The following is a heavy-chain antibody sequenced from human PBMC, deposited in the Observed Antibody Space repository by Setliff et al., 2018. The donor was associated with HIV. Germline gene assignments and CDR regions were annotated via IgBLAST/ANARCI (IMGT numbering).Heavy chain of an antibody. CDR1: AGSLSGYY. CDR3: ARRTSFIGGAVAGNFDY. Sequence: SETLSLTCDVYAGSLSGYYWSWIRQSPGKGLEWIGEINDSGNTNYNPSLRSRFTISIDTSKNHFSLKLKSVTAADTAIFYYARRTSFIGGAVAGNFDYWGQGTPVTVSS. D-gene: IGHD6-19*01. CDR2: INDSGNT. J-gene: IGHJ4*02. V-gene: IGHV4-34*01.